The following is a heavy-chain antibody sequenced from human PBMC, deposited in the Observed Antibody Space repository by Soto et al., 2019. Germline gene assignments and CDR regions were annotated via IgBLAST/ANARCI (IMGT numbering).Heavy chain of an antibody. V-gene: IGHV1-18*01. D-gene: IGHD3-22*01. CDR3: AGGALYYYYSVGQFDY. Sequence: ASVKVSCKASGYTFTSYGISWVRQAPGQGLEWMGWISAYNGNTNYAQKLQGRVTMTTDTSTSTAYMELRSLRSDDTAVYYCAGGALYYYYSVGQFDYWGQGTLVTVSS. CDR2: ISAYNGNT. J-gene: IGHJ4*02. CDR1: GYTFTSYG.